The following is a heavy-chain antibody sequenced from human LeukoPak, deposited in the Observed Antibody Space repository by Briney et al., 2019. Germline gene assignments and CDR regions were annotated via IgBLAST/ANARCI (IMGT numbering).Heavy chain of an antibody. D-gene: IGHD5-18*01. Sequence: GGSLRLSCAASGFTFSSYAMSWVRQAPGKGLEWVSAISGSGGSTYYADSVKGRFTISRDNSKNTLYLQMNSLRAEDTVVYYCAKGYSYGSSPPDYWGQGTLVTVSS. V-gene: IGHV3-23*01. CDR1: GFTFSSYA. CDR3: AKGYSYGSSPPDY. J-gene: IGHJ4*02. CDR2: ISGSGGST.